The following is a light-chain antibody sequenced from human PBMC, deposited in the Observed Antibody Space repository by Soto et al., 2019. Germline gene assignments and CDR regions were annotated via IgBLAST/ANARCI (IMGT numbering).Light chain of an antibody. CDR2: AAS. V-gene: IGKV1-39*01. CDR1: QSIDQY. Sequence: DIQMTKSPSSLSASVGDRVTITCLASQSIDQYLNWYQQKPGKGPNLLIYAASNLRTGVPSRFSGSGSGTDFTLTISSLLPEDFATYFCQQIYSTPSLTFGGGTKVESK. J-gene: IGKJ4*01. CDR3: QQIYSTPSLT.